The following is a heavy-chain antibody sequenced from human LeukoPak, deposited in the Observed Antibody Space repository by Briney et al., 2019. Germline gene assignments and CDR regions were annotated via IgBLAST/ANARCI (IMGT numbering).Heavy chain of an antibody. CDR3: ASLYCGGDCFGPLGARYYYYYGMDV. D-gene: IGHD2-21*02. CDR1: GFTFSSYG. Sequence: GGSLRLSCAASGFTFSSYGMHWVRQAPGKGLEWVAVTWYDGSNKYYADSVKGRFTISRDNSKNTLYLQMNSLRAEDTAVYYCASLYCGGDCFGPLGARYYYYYGMDVWGQGTTVTVSS. CDR2: TWYDGSNK. J-gene: IGHJ6*02. V-gene: IGHV3-33*01.